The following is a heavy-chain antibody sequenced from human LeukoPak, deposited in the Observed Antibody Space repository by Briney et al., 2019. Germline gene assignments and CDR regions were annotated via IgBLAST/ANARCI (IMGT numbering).Heavy chain of an antibody. V-gene: IGHV4-59*01. J-gene: IGHJ1*01. D-gene: IGHD6-13*01. CDR2: IYYSGST. Sequence: PSETLSLTCTVSGGSISSYYWSWIRQPPGKGLEWIGYIYYSGSTNCNPSLKSRVTISVDTSKNQFSLKLSSVTAADTAVYYCARERAGIGYFQHWGQGTLVTVSS. CDR1: GGSISSYY. CDR3: ARERAGIGYFQH.